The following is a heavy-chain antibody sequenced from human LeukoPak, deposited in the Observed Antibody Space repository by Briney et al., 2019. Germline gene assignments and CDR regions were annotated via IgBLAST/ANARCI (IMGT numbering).Heavy chain of an antibody. CDR3: TRGPIQLWIHNAMDV. J-gene: IGHJ6*02. V-gene: IGHV3-49*04. CDR2: IRSKAYRGTT. CDR1: GFTFGDHA. Sequence: GGSLGLSCRAFGFTFGDHAMSWVRQAPGKGLEWVGFIRSKAYRGTTEYAASVKGRFTILRDDSKSIAYLQMNSLEIEDTGFYYYTRGPIQLWIHNAMDVWGQGTTVTVSS. D-gene: IGHD5-18*01.